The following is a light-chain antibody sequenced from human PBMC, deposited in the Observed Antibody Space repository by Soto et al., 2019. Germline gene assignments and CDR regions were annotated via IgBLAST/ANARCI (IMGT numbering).Light chain of an antibody. CDR3: QQHFNGPIT. Sequence: IVLTQSPATLSLSPGERATLSCRASQSISSFLAWYQQKPGQAPRLLIYGASNRATGIPARFSGSGSGTEFTLTISSLEPEDFAVYYCQQHFNGPITFGQGTRLEIK. CDR2: GAS. J-gene: IGKJ5*01. V-gene: IGKV3-11*01. CDR1: QSISSF.